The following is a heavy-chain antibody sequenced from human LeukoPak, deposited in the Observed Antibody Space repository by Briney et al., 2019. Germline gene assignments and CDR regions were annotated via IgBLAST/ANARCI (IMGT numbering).Heavy chain of an antibody. J-gene: IGHJ4*02. CDR1: GYTFSNYY. CDR2: ISGYNGNT. D-gene: IGHD3-22*01. CDR3: ARDGHRMYYYESSVYRFDY. V-gene: IGHV1-18*04. Sequence: ASVKVSCKASGYTFSNYYIHWVRQAPGQGLEWMGWISGYNGNTNYAQKFQGRVTMTRDTSTSTAYMELRSLRSDDTAVYYCARDGHRMYYYESSVYRFDYWGQGTLVTVSS.